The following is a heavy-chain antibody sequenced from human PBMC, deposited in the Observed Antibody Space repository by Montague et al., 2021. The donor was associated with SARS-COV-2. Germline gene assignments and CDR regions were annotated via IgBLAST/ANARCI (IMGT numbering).Heavy chain of an antibody. Sequence: SETLSLTCTVSGGSISSSSSYWGWIRRPPGKGLEWIGSIYYSGSTYYXPSLRSRVTISVDTSKNQFSLKLSSVTAADTAVYYCARDTRITMIVVVQGYGMDVWGQGTTVTVSS. CDR2: IYYSGST. CDR3: ARDTRITMIVVVQGYGMDV. V-gene: IGHV4-39*07. D-gene: IGHD3-22*01. J-gene: IGHJ6*02. CDR1: GGSISSSSSY.